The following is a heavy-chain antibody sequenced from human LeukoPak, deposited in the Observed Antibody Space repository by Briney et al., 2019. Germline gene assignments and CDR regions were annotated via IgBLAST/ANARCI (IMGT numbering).Heavy chain of an antibody. J-gene: IGHJ4*02. CDR1: GFXFSDAW. V-gene: IGHV3-15*01. CDR2: IKSKTYGGTT. Sequence: GGSLRLSCAASGFXFSDAWISWVRQAPGKGLEWLGLIKSKTYGGTTDYAAPVKGRFTISRDDSKNTLYLQMNSLKTEDTAVYFCTSDLEGASPGVDYWGQGTLVTVSS. D-gene: IGHD1-1*01. CDR3: TSDLEGASPGVDY.